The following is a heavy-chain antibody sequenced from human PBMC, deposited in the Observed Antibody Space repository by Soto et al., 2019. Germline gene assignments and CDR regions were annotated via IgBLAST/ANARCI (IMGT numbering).Heavy chain of an antibody. CDR1: GFTFSSYG. CDR3: ARGLTGNPKDY. V-gene: IGHV3-33*01. J-gene: IGHJ4*02. Sequence: GGSLRLSCAASGFTFSSYGMHWVRQAPGKGLEWVAVIWYDGSNKYYADSVKGRFTISRDNSKNTLYLQMNSLRAEDTAVYYCARGLTGNPKDYWGQGTLVTVSS. D-gene: IGHD1-20*01. CDR2: IWYDGSNK.